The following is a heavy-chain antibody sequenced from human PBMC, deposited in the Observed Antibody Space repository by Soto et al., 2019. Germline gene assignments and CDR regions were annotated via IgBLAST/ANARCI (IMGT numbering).Heavy chain of an antibody. CDR1: GFSLSTSGVG. CDR2: IYWNDDK. Sequence: QITLKESGPTLVKPTQTLTLTCTFSGFSLSTSGVGVGWIRQPPGKALEWLALIYWNDDKRYSPSLKSRLTITKDTSKNQVVLTMTNMDPVDTATYYCAHFPLFSHYYDSSGYILPTAEYFQHWGQGTLVTVSS. D-gene: IGHD3-22*01. J-gene: IGHJ1*01. V-gene: IGHV2-5*01. CDR3: AHFPLFSHYYDSSGYILPTAEYFQH.